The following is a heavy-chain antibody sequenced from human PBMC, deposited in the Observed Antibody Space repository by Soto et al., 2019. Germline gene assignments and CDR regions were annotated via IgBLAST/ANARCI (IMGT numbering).Heavy chain of an antibody. CDR1: GFDFSTYG. V-gene: IGHV3-30*18. J-gene: IGHJ5*02. CDR3: AKDSSILEAASGGWFDP. Sequence: QVHLVESGGGVFQPGRSLRLSCAASGFDFSTYGLHWVRQAPGKGLEWVASISYGEGTEYYADSVKGRFIISRDNSKKVVYLQTDNLRPEDTAVYYCAKDSSILEAASGGWFDPWGQGTLVTVS. CDR2: ISYGEGTE. D-gene: IGHD6-6*01.